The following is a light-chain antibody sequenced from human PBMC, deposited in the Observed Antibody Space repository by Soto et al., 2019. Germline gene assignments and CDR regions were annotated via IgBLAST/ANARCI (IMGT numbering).Light chain of an antibody. CDR1: QSISTW. CDR3: QQYDSYPYT. J-gene: IGKJ2*01. CDR2: KAS. V-gene: IGKV1-5*03. Sequence: DIQMTQSPSTLSASVGDRVTITCRASQSISTWLAWYQQKPGEAPKVLIYKASSLETGVPPRFSGSGSGTEFTLTISSLQPGDFATYDCQQYDSYPYTFGQGTKLEIK.